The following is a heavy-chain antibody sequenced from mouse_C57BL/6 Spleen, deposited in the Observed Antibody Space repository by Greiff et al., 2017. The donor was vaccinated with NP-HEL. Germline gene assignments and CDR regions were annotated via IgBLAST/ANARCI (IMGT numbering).Heavy chain of an antibody. J-gene: IGHJ4*01. CDR3: ARALDGDYAMDY. D-gene: IGHD3-1*01. CDR2: ISYSGST. Sequence: EVKLMESGPGMVKPSQSLSLTCTVTGYSITSGYDWHWIRHFPGNKLEWMGYISYSGSTNYNPSLKSRISITHDTSKNHFFLKLNSVATEDTATYYCARALDGDYAMDYWGQGTSVTVSS. V-gene: IGHV3-1*01. CDR1: GYSITSGYD.